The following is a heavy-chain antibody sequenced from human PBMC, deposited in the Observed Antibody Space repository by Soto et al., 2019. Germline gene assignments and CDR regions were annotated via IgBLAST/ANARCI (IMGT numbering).Heavy chain of an antibody. V-gene: IGHV3-23*01. Sequence: EVQLLDSGGGLVQPGGSLRLSCAASGFTFATYTMSWVGQPPGKGLEWVSIISGRGVSTNYANSVKGRFTISRDNSRNTLDLQMNSLRVEDTAVYYCAKGGEGSCSKTSCLYFSDYWGQGTLVTVSS. J-gene: IGHJ4*02. CDR3: AKGGEGSCSKTSCLYFSDY. D-gene: IGHD2-2*01. CDR1: GFTFATYT. CDR2: ISGRGVST.